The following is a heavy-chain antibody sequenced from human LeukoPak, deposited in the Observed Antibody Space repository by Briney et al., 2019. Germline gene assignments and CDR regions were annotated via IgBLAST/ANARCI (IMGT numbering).Heavy chain of an antibody. CDR2: INPNSGGT. J-gene: IGHJ4*02. V-gene: IGHV1-2*02. CDR1: GYTFTSYD. D-gene: IGHD2-8*01. CDR3: ARDLMGKPSY. Sequence: ASVKVSCKASGYTFTSYDINWVRQATGQGLEWMGWINPNSGGTNYAQKFQGRVTMTRDTSISTAYMELSRLRSDDTAVYYCARDLMGKPSYWGQGTLVTVSS.